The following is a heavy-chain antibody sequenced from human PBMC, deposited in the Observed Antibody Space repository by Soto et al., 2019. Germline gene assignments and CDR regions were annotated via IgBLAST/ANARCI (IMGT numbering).Heavy chain of an antibody. Sequence: PSATLSLTCTVSGGSISDNNYYWGWIRQPPGKGLEWIGTIYYSGSTYYNPSLKSRVTMSIDTSKNQFSLKLSSVTAADTAVYYCARWGVLRYFDYYYYGMDVWGQGTTVTAP. D-gene: IGHD3-9*01. CDR1: GGSISDNNYY. CDR2: IYYSGST. V-gene: IGHV4-39*07. J-gene: IGHJ6*02. CDR3: ARWGVLRYFDYYYYGMDV.